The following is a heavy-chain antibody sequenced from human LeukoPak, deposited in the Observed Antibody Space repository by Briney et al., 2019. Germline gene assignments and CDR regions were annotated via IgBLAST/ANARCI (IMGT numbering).Heavy chain of an antibody. D-gene: IGHD6-19*01. CDR1: GFTVSSNY. J-gene: IGHJ4*02. V-gene: IGHV3-30*03. Sequence: SGGSLRLSCAASGFTVSSNYMSWVRQAPGKGLEWVAVISYDGSNKYYADSVKGRFTISRDNSKNTLYLQMNSLRAEDTAVYYCARGEWRAVAGTVYWGQGTLVTVSS. CDR3: ARGEWRAVAGTVY. CDR2: ISYDGSNK.